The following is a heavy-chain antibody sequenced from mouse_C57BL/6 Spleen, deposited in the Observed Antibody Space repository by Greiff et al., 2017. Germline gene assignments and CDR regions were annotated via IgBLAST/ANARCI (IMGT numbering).Heavy chain of an antibody. D-gene: IGHD1-1*01. Sequence: VQLQQPGAELVMPGASVKLSCKASGYTFTSYWMHWVKQRPGQGLEWIGEIDPSDSYTNYNQKFKGKSTLTVDKSSSTAYMQLSSLTSEDSAVDYCARDYGSSYAAYWGQGTLVTVSA. J-gene: IGHJ3*01. CDR1: GYTFTSYW. CDR2: IDPSDSYT. V-gene: IGHV1-69*01. CDR3: ARDYGSSYAAY.